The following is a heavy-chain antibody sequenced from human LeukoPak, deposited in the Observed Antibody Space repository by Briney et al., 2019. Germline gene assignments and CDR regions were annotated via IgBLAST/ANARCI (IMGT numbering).Heavy chain of an antibody. D-gene: IGHD2-2*01. CDR2: INHSGST. V-gene: IGHV4-34*01. J-gene: IGHJ5*02. CDR1: GGSFSGYL. Sequence: PSETLPLTCALYGGSFSGYLGSWIRQPPGKGLEWIGEINHSGSTNYNPSLKSRVTISVETSKNQFSLKLSSVTAADTAVYYCAAKVVVPAAIHFDPWGQGTLVTVSS. CDR3: AAKVVVPAAIHFDP.